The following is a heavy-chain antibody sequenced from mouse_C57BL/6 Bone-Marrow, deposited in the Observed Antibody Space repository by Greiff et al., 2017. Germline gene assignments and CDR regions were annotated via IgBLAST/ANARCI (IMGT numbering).Heavy chain of an antibody. Sequence: EVQLQESGPVLVKPGASVTLSCKASGYTFTDYYMNWVKQSHGKSLEWIGVINPYNGGTSYNQKFKGKATLPVDKSSSTSYKRLSSMTTEDSAVYYGAGRSYDYWGQGTTLTVAA. CDR3: AGRSYDY. D-gene: IGHD1-1*01. CDR2: INPYNGGT. CDR1: GYTFTDYY. J-gene: IGHJ2*01. V-gene: IGHV1-19*01.